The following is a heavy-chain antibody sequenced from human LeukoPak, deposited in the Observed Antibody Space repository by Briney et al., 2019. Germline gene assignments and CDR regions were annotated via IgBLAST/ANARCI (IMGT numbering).Heavy chain of an antibody. CDR2: ICYSGST. Sequence: PETLSLTCTVSGGSISTYAWSWIRQPPGKGREWIGYICYSGSTNYNPSRKSRVTISVDTSKSQFSLKLSSVTAADTDVYYCTRDYYDNRGHAFDIWGQGTMVTVS. D-gene: IGHD3-22*01. CDR3: TRDYYDNRGHAFDI. V-gene: IGHV4-59*01. CDR1: GGSISTYA. J-gene: IGHJ3*02.